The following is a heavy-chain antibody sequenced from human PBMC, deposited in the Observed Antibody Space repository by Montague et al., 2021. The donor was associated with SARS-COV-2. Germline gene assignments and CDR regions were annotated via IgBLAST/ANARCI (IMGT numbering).Heavy chain of an antibody. J-gene: IGHJ3*02. V-gene: IGHV4-39*01. CDR1: GGSISSTSYY. CDR2: ISYSGST. Sequence: SETLSLTCTVSGGSISSTSYYWGWIRQPPGKGLEWIGSISYSGSTYYKSSLKCRVTISVDTSKNQFSLRLSSVTAADTAVYYCARHITGSGNAFDIWGQGTMVTVSS. D-gene: IGHD3-10*01. CDR3: ARHITGSGNAFDI.